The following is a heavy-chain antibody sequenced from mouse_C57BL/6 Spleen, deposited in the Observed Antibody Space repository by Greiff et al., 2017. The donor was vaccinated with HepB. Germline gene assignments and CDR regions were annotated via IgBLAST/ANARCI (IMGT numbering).Heavy chain of an antibody. D-gene: IGHD2-2*01. CDR2: ISYDGSN. Sequence: EVQLQESGPGLVKPSQSLSLTCSVTGYSITSGYYWNWIRQFPGNKLEWMGYISYDGSNNYNPSLKNRISLTRYTSENQFFLKLKSVTTEDTATFYCARGGRRYYGYDGAWFAYWGQGTLVTVSA. V-gene: IGHV3-6*01. CDR1: GYSITSGYY. J-gene: IGHJ3*01. CDR3: ARGGRRYYGYDGAWFAY.